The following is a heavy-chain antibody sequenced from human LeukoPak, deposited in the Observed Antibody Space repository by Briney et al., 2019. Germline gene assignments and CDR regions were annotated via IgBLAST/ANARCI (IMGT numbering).Heavy chain of an antibody. CDR2: IKYDGSGK. CDR1: GFTLSSYW. Sequence: SGGSLRLSCAASGFTLSSYWMSWVRQAPGKWLEWVANIKYDGSGKYYADSVKGRFTISRDDAKNSLYLEMNRLRVEDTAVYYCARDLFSGSYQEDFWGQGTLVTVSS. V-gene: IGHV3-7*01. CDR3: ARDLFSGSYQEDF. D-gene: IGHD1-26*01. J-gene: IGHJ4*02.